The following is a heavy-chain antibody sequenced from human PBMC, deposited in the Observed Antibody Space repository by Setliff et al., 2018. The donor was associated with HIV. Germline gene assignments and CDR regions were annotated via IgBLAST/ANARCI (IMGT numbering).Heavy chain of an antibody. D-gene: IGHD3-10*01. J-gene: IGHJ5*02. CDR1: GFTFSSYE. CDR2: IKTKSDGETA. Sequence: PGGSLSLSCAASGFTFSSYEMNWVRQAPGKGLEWVGRIKTKSDGETADYAAPVKGRFTISRDDSKNTLYLQMNSLKNEDTAVYYCTTNLPRPEALRQSGVDPWGQGALVTVSS. CDR3: TTNLPRPEALRQSGVDP. V-gene: IGHV3-15*01.